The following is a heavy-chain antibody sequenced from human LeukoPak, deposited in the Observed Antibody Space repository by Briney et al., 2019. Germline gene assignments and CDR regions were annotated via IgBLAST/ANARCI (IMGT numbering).Heavy chain of an antibody. V-gene: IGHV4-38-2*02. J-gene: IGHJ4*02. Sequence: SETLSLTCTVSGYSISSGYYWSWIRQPPGKGLEWIGSIYHSGSTYYNPSLKSRVTISVDTSKNQFSLKLSSVTAADTAVYYCARDHYYDSSGYSEAFDYWGQGTLVTVSS. CDR1: GYSISSGYY. D-gene: IGHD3-22*01. CDR2: IYHSGST. CDR3: ARDHYYDSSGYSEAFDY.